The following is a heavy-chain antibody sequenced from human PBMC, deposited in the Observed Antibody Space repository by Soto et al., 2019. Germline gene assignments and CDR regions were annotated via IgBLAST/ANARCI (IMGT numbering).Heavy chain of an antibody. J-gene: IGHJ4*02. CDR1: GFTFSSYW. V-gene: IGHV3-74*01. CDR3: AIRYSYYDSSGYFYY. CDR2: INSDGSST. Sequence: SLRLSCAASGFTFSSYWMHWVRQAPGKGLVWVSRINSDGSSTSYADSVKGRFTISRDNAKNTLYLQMNSLRAEDTAVYYCAIRYSYYDSSGYFYYGGQGTLLPVSS. D-gene: IGHD3-22*01.